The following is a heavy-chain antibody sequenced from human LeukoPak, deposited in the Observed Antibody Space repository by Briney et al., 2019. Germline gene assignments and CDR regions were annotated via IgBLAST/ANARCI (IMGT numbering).Heavy chain of an antibody. CDR1: GFTFSSYS. CDR3: AKGLRYFDWDSMDV. D-gene: IGHD3-9*01. CDR2: ISSSSSYI. Sequence: PGGSLRLSCAASGFTFSSYSMNWVRQAPGKRLEWVSSISSSSSYIYYADSVKGRFTISRDNAKNSLYLQMNSLRAEDTAVYYCAKGLRYFDWDSMDVWGKGTTVTVSS. J-gene: IGHJ6*03. V-gene: IGHV3-21*01.